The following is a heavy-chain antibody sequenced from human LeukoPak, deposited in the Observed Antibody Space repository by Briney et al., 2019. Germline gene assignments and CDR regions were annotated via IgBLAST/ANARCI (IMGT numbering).Heavy chain of an antibody. CDR1: GFTFSSYA. D-gene: IGHD5-18*01. J-gene: IGHJ4*02. V-gene: IGHV3-30-3*01. CDR2: ISHDGSNK. Sequence: PGGSLRLSCAASGFTFSSYAMHWIRQAPGKGLEWVAVISHDGSNKYYADSVKGRFTISRDNSKNTLYLQMNSLRAEDTAVYHCARENTAMAQYYFDYWGQGTLVTVSS. CDR3: ARENTAMAQYYFDY.